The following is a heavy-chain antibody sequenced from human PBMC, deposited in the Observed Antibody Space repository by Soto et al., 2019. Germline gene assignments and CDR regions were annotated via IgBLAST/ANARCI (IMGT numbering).Heavy chain of an antibody. D-gene: IGHD2-15*01. Sequence: EVQLLESGGGLAQPGGSLRLSCAASGFTLGTYVMTWVRQAPGKGLEWVSAISGSGGSTNYADPVKGRFTISRDNTKNTLYLQMNSLRVEDTAVYYCAKDRKGSYCSGGTCYSFDYWGQGTLVTVPS. CDR3: AKDRKGSYCSGGTCYSFDY. CDR2: ISGSGGST. J-gene: IGHJ4*02. CDR1: GFTLGTYV. V-gene: IGHV3-23*01.